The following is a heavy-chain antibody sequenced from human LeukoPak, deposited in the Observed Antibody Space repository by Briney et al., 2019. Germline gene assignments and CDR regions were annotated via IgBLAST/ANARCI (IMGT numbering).Heavy chain of an antibody. CDR3: AREDNSARGSLFDY. D-gene: IGHD1-1*01. Sequence: SETLPLTCTVSGGSISSGGYYWSWIRQPPGKGLEWIGYIYHSGSTYYNPSLKSRVTISVDRSKNQFSLKLSSVTAADTAVYYCAREDNSARGSLFDYWGQGTLVTVSS. CDR2: IYHSGST. CDR1: GGSISSGGYY. V-gene: IGHV4-30-2*01. J-gene: IGHJ4*02.